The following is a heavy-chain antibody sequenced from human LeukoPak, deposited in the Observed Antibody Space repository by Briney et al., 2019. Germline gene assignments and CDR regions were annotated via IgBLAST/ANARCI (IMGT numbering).Heavy chain of an antibody. Sequence: GASVKVSCKASGYTFTGYYMHWVRQAPGQGLEWMGWINPNSGGTNYAQKFQGRVTMTRDTSISTAYMELSRLRSDDTAVYYCARFYAGMVRGVDYWGQGTLVTVSS. CDR3: ARFYAGMVRGVDY. CDR1: GYTFTGYY. V-gene: IGHV1-2*02. CDR2: INPNSGGT. D-gene: IGHD3-10*01. J-gene: IGHJ4*02.